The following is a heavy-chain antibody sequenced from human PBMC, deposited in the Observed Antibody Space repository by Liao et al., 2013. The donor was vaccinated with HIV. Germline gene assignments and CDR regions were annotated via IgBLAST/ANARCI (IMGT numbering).Heavy chain of an antibody. CDR3: ARGETYGSSGYYYVDYFDY. CDR2: ISYSGST. CDR1: GGSISSGSYS. D-gene: IGHD3-22*01. Sequence: QVQLQESGPGLVKPSQTLSLTCTVSGGSISSGSYSWSWIRQPAGKGLEWIGDISYSGSTNYNPSLKNGVTMSLDTSNNRFSLRLNSVTAADTAVYYCARGETYGSSGYYYVDYFDYWGQGTLVTVSS. J-gene: IGHJ4*02. V-gene: IGHV4-61*02.